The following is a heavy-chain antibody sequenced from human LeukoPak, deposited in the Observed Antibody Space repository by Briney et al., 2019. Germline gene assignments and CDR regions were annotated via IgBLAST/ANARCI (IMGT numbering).Heavy chain of an antibody. J-gene: IGHJ6*03. CDR2: INHSGST. D-gene: IGHD6-19*01. CDR1: GGSFSGYY. Sequence: SETLSLTCAVYGGSFSGYYWSWIRQPPGKGLEWIGEINHSGSTNYNPSLKSRVTISVDTSKNQFSLKLSSVTAADTAVYYCARDMGGWRYYYYMDVWGKGTTVTVSS. CDR3: ARDMGGWRYYYYMDV. V-gene: IGHV4-34*01.